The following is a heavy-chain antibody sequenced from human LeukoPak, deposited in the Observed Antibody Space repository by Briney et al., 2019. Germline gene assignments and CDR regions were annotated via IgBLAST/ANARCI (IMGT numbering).Heavy chain of an antibody. V-gene: IGHV6-1*01. Sequence: PSQTLSLTCAISGDSVSNNSAAWNWIRQSPSRGLEWLGRTYYRSKWYNDYAVSVKSRITINPDTSKNQFSLQVNSVTPEDTAVYYCARAPTPIIAVARSFDYWGQGTLVTVSS. CDR1: GDSVSNNSAA. CDR2: TYYRSKWYN. J-gene: IGHJ4*02. D-gene: IGHD6-19*01. CDR3: ARAPTPIIAVARSFDY.